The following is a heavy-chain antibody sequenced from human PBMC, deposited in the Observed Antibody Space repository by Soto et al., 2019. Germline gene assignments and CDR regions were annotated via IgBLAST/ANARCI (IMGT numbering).Heavy chain of an antibody. J-gene: IGHJ4*02. Sequence: QVQLVQSGAEVKKPGASVKVSCKASGYSFTNYGFSWVRQAPGQGLEWMGWINGYNGNTNYAPKLQGRFTTTTDTSTSTAYMELGSLTSDDTAVYFCAASTATSSLWGQGTLVTVSS. CDR3: AASTATSSL. CDR2: INGYNGNT. D-gene: IGHD1-1*01. V-gene: IGHV1-18*01. CDR1: GYSFTNYG.